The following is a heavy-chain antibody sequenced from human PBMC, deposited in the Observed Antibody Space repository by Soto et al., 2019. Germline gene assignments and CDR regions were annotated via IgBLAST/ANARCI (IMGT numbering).Heavy chain of an antibody. CDR3: ARLYCSSTNCYTRGGDLDY. V-gene: IGHV3-21*02. D-gene: IGHD2-2*02. J-gene: IGHJ4*02. Sequence: EVQLVESGGGLVKPGGSLRLSCAASGFTFSSYNMNWVRQAPGKGLEWVSSISRTSSYIYYADSVKGRFTISRDNDKNSLYLQMSSLRAEDTAVYYCARLYCSSTNCYTRGGDLDYWGQGTLVTVSS. CDR1: GFTFSSYN. CDR2: ISRTSSYI.